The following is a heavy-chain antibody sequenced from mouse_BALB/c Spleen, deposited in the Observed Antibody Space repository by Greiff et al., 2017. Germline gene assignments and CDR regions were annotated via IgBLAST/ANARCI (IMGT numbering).Heavy chain of an antibody. J-gene: IGHJ4*01. V-gene: IGHV5-17*02. D-gene: IGHD2-1*01. CDR2: ISSGSSTI. CDR1: GFTFSSFG. CDR3: ARGGKGHYYAMDY. Sequence: EVQLVESGGGLVQPGGSRKLSCAASGFTFSSFGMHWVRQAPEKGLEWVAYISSGSSTIYYADTVKGRFAISRDNPKNTLFLQMTSLRSEDTAMYYCARGGKGHYYAMDYWGQGTSVTVSS.